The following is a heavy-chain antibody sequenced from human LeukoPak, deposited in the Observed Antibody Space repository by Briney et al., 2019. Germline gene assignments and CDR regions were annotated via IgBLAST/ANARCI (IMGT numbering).Heavy chain of an antibody. D-gene: IGHD3-16*01. Sequence: GGSLRLSCAASGFTFSSYAMSWVRQAPGKGLEWVSAISGSGGSTYYADSVKGRFTISRDNAKNSLYLQMNSLRAEDTAVYYCAKGARLRLGEDFDYWGQGTLVTVSS. CDR2: ISGSGGST. CDR1: GFTFSSYA. J-gene: IGHJ4*02. CDR3: AKGARLRLGEDFDY. V-gene: IGHV3-23*01.